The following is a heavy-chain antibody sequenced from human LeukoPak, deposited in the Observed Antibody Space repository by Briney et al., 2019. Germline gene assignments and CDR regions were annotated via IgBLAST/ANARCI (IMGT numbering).Heavy chain of an antibody. D-gene: IGHD3/OR15-3a*01. J-gene: IGHJ4*02. CDR3: ARTQDYYFDF. Sequence: GGSLRLSSVASGFTFSSYWMHWVRLAPGKGLEWISYIRGSGNNIYYADSVQGRFTISRDNAKNSLYLQMNSLRAEDTAVYYCARTQDYYFDFWGQGTLVTVSA. CDR2: IRGSGNNI. V-gene: IGHV3-48*01. CDR1: GFTFSSYW.